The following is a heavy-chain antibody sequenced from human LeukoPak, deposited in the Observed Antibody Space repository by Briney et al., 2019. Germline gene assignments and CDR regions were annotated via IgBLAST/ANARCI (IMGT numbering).Heavy chain of an antibody. Sequence: SETLSLTCNVSGGSISSYYWNWIRQPPGKGLEWIGYIYYSGITNYNPSLKSRVTISVDTSKNQFSLKLTSVTAADTAVYYCAREGLYGFDYWGQGTLVTVSS. D-gene: IGHD3-10*01. V-gene: IGHV4-59*01. CDR2: IYYSGIT. CDR3: AREGLYGFDY. J-gene: IGHJ4*02. CDR1: GGSISSYY.